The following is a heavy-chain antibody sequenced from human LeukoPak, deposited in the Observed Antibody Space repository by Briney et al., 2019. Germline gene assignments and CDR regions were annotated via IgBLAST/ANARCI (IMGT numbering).Heavy chain of an antibody. CDR1: GYSFTSYW. CDR2: IYPGDSDT. Sequence: GESLKISCKGSGYSFTSYWIGWVRQMPGKGLEWMGIIYPGDSDTRYSPSFQGQVTISADKSISTAYLQWSSLKASDTAMYYCAGRNSDYYYYMDVWGKGTTVTVSS. V-gene: IGHV5-51*01. J-gene: IGHJ6*03. D-gene: IGHD1-7*01. CDR3: AGRNSDYYYYMDV.